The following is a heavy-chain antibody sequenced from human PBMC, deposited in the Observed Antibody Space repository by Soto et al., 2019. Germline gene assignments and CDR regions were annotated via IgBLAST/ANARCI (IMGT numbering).Heavy chain of an antibody. J-gene: IGHJ4*02. D-gene: IGHD4-17*01. CDR1: GFTFSSYG. Sequence: GGSLRLSCAASGFTFSSYGMHWVRQAPGKGLEWVAVISYDGSNKYYADSVKGRFTISRDNSKNTLYLQMNSLRAEDTAVYYCAKDRVTTDTNPDYWGQGTLVTVSS. CDR2: ISYDGSNK. CDR3: AKDRVTTDTNPDY. V-gene: IGHV3-30*18.